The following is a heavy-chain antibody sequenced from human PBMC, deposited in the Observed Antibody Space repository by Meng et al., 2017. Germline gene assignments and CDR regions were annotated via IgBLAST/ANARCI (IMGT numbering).Heavy chain of an antibody. CDR2: IYHSGST. CDR3: ARAQYYDFWSGYYFDY. CDR1: GGSSSSSNW. D-gene: IGHD3-3*01. Sequence: QGQLQGSGAGLVKPSGTLSPTCAVSGGSSSSSNWWSWVRQPPGKGLEWIGEIYHSGSTKYNPSLKSRVTISVDKSKNQFSLKLSSVTAADTAVYYCARAQYYDFWSGYYFDYWGQGTLVTVSS. J-gene: IGHJ4*02. V-gene: IGHV4-4*02.